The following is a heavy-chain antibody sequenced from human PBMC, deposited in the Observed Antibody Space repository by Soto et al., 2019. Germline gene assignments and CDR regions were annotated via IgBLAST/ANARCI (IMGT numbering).Heavy chain of an antibody. Sequence: QLQLQESGSGLVKPSQTLSLTCAVSGGSISSGGYSWSWIRQPPGKGLEWIGYIYHSGSTYYSPSLKIRVTISVDRSKNHFSLKLSSVTAADTAVYYCARDYDSSGLGAFDIWGQGTMVTVSS. CDR2: IYHSGST. CDR1: GGSISSGGYS. CDR3: ARDYDSSGLGAFDI. D-gene: IGHD3-22*01. V-gene: IGHV4-30-2*01. J-gene: IGHJ3*02.